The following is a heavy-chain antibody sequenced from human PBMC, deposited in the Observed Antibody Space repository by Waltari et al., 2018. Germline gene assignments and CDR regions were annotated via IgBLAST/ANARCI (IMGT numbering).Heavy chain of an antibody. CDR2: INHSGST. D-gene: IGHD6-6*01. CDR3: ARRTSSSWIYYYYGMDV. V-gene: IGHV4-34*01. Sequence: PGKGLEWIGEINHSGSTNYNPSLKSRVTISVDTSKNQFSLKLSSVTAADTAVYYCARRTSSSWIYYYYGMDVWGQGTTVTVSS. J-gene: IGHJ6*02.